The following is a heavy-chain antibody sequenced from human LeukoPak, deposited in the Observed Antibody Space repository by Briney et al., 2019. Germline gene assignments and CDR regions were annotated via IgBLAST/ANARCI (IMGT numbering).Heavy chain of an antibody. Sequence: SETLSLTCTVSGGSISSYYWSWIRQPPGKGLEWIGYIYYSGSTNYNPSLKSRVTISVDTSKNQFSLKLSSVTAADTAVYYCASPNYYGSGSYYSWGQGTLVTVSS. CDR1: GGSISSYY. V-gene: IGHV4-59*12. CDR2: IYYSGST. J-gene: IGHJ4*02. D-gene: IGHD3-10*01. CDR3: ASPNYYGSGSYYS.